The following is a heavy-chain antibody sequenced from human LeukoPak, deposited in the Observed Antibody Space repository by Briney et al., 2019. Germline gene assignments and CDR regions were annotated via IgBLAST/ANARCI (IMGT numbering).Heavy chain of an antibody. V-gene: IGHV3-43*01. CDR3: AKDNGGYSYGLDY. CDR2: INWDGSRT. J-gene: IGHJ4*02. D-gene: IGHD5-18*01. Sequence: PGGSLRLSCEASGFTFGGSTMHWVRQAPGKGLEWVSLINWDGSRTDYADSVMGRFIIPRDNSKNSLYLQINNLRTEDTGLYYCAKDNGGYSYGLDYWGQGTLATVSS. CDR1: GFTFGGST.